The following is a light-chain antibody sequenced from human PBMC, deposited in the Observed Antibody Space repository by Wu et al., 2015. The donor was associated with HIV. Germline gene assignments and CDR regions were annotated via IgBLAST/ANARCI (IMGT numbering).Light chain of an antibody. V-gene: IGKV3-20*01. J-gene: IGKJ5*01. CDR1: QSVSSNY. CDR2: DAS. CDR3: QQYGSSPTT. Sequence: ENVLTQSPGTLPVSPGDRVTLSCRASQSVSSNYLAWYQQKPGQAPRLLIHDASTRATDIPDRFSAGGSGTDFTLTITRLDPEDFAVYFCQQYGSSPTTFGPGTRLEIK.